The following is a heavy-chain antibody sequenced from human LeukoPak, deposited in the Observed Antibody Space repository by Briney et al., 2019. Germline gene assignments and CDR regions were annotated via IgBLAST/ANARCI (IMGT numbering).Heavy chain of an antibody. CDR2: INPNSGGT. V-gene: IGHV1-2*02. CDR1: GYTFTGYY. D-gene: IGHD3-22*01. Sequence: ASVKVSCKASGYTFTGYYMHWVRGAPGQGLEWMGWINPNSGGTNYAQKFQGRVTMTRDTSISTAYMELSRLRSDDTAVYYCARGGEDSGYYALPFDYWGQGTLVTVSS. CDR3: ARGGEDSGYYALPFDY. J-gene: IGHJ4*02.